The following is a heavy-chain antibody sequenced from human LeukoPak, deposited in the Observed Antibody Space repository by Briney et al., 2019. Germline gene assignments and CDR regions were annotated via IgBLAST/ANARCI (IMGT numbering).Heavy chain of an antibody. CDR3: ARVVYGSGSYYIREFDP. Sequence: ASVKVSCKASGYTFTSYDINWVRQATGQGLEWMGWVNPNSGNTGYAQKFQGRVTMTRNTSISTAYMELSSLRSDDTAVYYCARVVYGSGSYYIREFDPWGQGTLVTVSS. J-gene: IGHJ5*02. CDR2: VNPNSGNT. V-gene: IGHV1-8*01. CDR1: GYTFTSYD. D-gene: IGHD3-10*01.